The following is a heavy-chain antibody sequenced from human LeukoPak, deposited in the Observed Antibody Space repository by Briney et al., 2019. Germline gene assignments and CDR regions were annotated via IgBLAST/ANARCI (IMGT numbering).Heavy chain of an antibody. D-gene: IGHD5-24*01. V-gene: IGHV3-53*01. Sequence: AGGSLRLSCAASGFTVSSNYMSWVRQAPGKGLEWVSVIYSGGSTYSADFVKGRFTISSDNSKNTLYLQMNSLRAEDTAVYYGARVLRWLQFSCFDYWGQGTLVTVSS. CDR2: IYSGGST. CDR3: ARVLRWLQFSCFDY. J-gene: IGHJ4*02. CDR1: GFTVSSNY.